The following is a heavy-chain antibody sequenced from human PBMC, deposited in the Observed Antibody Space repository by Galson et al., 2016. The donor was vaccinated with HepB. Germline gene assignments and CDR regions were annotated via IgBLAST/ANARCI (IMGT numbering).Heavy chain of an antibody. D-gene: IGHD6-25*01. V-gene: IGHV3-11*01. CDR3: ATGGQRYFEH. CDR2: ISSSGKTT. J-gene: IGHJ1*01. Sequence: SLRLSCAGHGIRISDHFMSWIRQAPGKGLEWVSYISSSGKTTYYADSVKGRFTISRDNAKNSLHLQLNSLRADDTAVYYCATGGQRYFEHWGQGTLVSVSS. CDR1: GIRISDHF.